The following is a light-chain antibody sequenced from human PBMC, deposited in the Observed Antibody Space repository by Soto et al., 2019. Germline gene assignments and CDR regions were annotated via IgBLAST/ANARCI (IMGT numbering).Light chain of an antibody. CDR1: SSNIGSNT. CDR3: AAWDDSLNGLI. J-gene: IGLJ2*01. CDR2: NSD. V-gene: IGLV1-44*01. Sequence: QSVLTQPPSASGAPGQRVTISSSGSSSNIGSNTVNWYQQLPGTAPKLLIYNSDQRPSGVPDRFSGSKSATSASLVISGLQSEDEADYYCAAWDDSLNGLIFGGGTKLTVL.